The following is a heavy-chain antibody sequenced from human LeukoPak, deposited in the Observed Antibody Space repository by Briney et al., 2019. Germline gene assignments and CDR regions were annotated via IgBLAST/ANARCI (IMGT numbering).Heavy chain of an antibody. CDR1: GGSVTSHY. Sequence: SGTLSLTCSVSGGSVTSHYWSWIRQPPGRGLEWIGYIYYSGSTNYNPSLKSRVTFSVGTSKNQFSLKLISVTAADTAVYYCARVKGVVTAILDYWGQGTLVTVSS. V-gene: IGHV4-59*02. CDR2: IYYSGST. CDR3: ARVKGVVTAILDY. D-gene: IGHD2-21*02. J-gene: IGHJ4*02.